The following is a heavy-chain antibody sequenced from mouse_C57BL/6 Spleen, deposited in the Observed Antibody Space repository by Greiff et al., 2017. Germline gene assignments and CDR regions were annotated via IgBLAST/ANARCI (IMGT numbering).Heavy chain of an antibody. CDR2: IYPRSGNT. CDR3: ARYDYYGSSDWYFDV. J-gene: IGHJ1*03. CDR1: GYTFTSYG. Sequence: LQESGAELARPGASVKLSCKASGYTFTSYGISWVKQRTGQGLEWIGEIYPRSGNTYYNEKFKGKATLTADKSSSTAYMELRSLTSEDSAVYFCARYDYYGSSDWYFDVWGTGTTVTVSS. V-gene: IGHV1-81*01. D-gene: IGHD1-1*01.